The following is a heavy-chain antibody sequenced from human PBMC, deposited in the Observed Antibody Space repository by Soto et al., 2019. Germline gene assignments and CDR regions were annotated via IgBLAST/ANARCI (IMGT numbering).Heavy chain of an antibody. J-gene: IGHJ4*02. V-gene: IGHV3-30*03. CDR1: GFTFSSNG. CDR3: ARWVGGSMYDNSGKYGS. D-gene: IGHD3-22*01. CDR2: VAYAGSKT. Sequence: QVQLVESGGGVVQPGRSLRLTCAASGFTFSSNGMHWVRQAPGKGRGWVALVAYAGSKTYYGDSVRGRFTISRAHAENTVYLQMNTLRAEDTAVYYCARWVGGSMYDNSGKYGSGGQGTLVTVSS.